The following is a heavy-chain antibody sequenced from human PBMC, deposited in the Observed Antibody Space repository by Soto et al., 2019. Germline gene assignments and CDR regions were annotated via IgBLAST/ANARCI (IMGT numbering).Heavy chain of an antibody. D-gene: IGHD2-15*01. V-gene: IGHV1-18*01. CDR3: ARDRNTVLVVAGGWFDP. CDR1: ASAFTSYG. J-gene: IGHJ5*02. CDR2: ISPYNGNT. Sequence: QGQLVQSGTEVKQLGASVKVSCKTSASAFTSYGINWVRQAPGQGLEWMGWISPYNGNTHYSQKFQDRVTMTTDPSTNTVFKELRSLTSDDTAMYYCARDRNTVLVVAGGWFDPWGQGTLVTVSS.